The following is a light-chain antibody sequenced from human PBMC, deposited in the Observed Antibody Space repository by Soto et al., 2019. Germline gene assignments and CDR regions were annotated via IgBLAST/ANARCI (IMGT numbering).Light chain of an antibody. V-gene: IGKV1-39*01. CDR3: QQTSAAPCT. J-gene: IGKJ3*01. CDR2: CAS. Sequence: DLQMAQSPSSLSASVGDTITITCRASRNINTYLNWYQQKPGKAPKLLIFCASSLQSGVPSRFSGSGSRTDFALTINSLQPEDFATYCCQQTSAAPCTFGPGTKVDIK. CDR1: RNINTY.